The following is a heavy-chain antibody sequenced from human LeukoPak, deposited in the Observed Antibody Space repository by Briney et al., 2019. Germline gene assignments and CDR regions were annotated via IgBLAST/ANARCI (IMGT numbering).Heavy chain of an antibody. Sequence: SGTLSLTCTVSDYSISSGYYWGWIRPPQGKGLGGIETIYNSGSAYYNPSLKSRVTISVDTSKNQFSLRLTSVTAADTAVYYCARAYSSSWCDAFDIWGQGTMVTVSS. D-gene: IGHD6-13*01. V-gene: IGHV4-38-2*02. J-gene: IGHJ3*02. CDR2: IYNSGSA. CDR3: ARAYSSSWCDAFDI. CDR1: DYSISSGYY.